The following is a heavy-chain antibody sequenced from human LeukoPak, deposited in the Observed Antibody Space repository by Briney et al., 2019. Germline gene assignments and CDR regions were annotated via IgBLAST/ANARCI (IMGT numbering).Heavy chain of an antibody. J-gene: IGHJ3*02. Sequence: GGSLRLSCAASGFTFSSYAMSWVRQAPGKGLVWVSRINTDGSNRKYMDSVKGRFTISRDNAHNTPYLQMNNLSGEDTALYYCTRDFRDSEVVFHAQDIWGQGTMVTVAS. V-gene: IGHV3-74*03. CDR2: INTDGSNR. CDR3: TRDFRDSEVVFHAQDI. D-gene: IGHD2-15*01. CDR1: GFTFSSYA.